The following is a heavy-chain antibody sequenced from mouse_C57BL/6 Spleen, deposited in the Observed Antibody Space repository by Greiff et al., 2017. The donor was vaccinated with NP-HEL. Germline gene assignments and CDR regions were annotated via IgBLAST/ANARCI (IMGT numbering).Heavy chain of an antibody. CDR2: IDPSDSYT. J-gene: IGHJ4*01. CDR1: GYTFTSYW. CDR3: ERRNWDRGGDAMDY. Sequence: QVQLQQPGAELVMPGASVKLSCKASGYTFTSYWMHWVKQRPGQGLEWIGEIDPSDSYTNYNQKFKGKSTLTVDKSSSTAYMQLSSLTSEDSAVYYCERRNWDRGGDAMDYWGQGTSVTVSS. V-gene: IGHV1-69*01. D-gene: IGHD4-1*01.